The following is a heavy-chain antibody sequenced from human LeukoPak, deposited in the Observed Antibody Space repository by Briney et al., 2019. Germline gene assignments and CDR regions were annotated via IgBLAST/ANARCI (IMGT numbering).Heavy chain of an antibody. D-gene: IGHD6-13*01. CDR2: IYYSGST. CDR1: GGSISIGGYY. V-gene: IGHV4-31*03. Sequence: SETLSLTCTVSGGSISIGGYYWSWIRQHPGKGLEWIGYIYYSGSTYYDPSLKSRVTISVDTSKNQFSLKLSSVTAADTAVYYCARIAISSSWYWFDPWGQGTLVTVSS. J-gene: IGHJ5*02. CDR3: ARIAISSSWYWFDP.